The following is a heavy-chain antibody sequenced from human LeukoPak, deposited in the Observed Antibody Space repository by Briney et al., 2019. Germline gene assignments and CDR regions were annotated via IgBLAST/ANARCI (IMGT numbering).Heavy chain of an antibody. D-gene: IGHD4-23*01. CDR3: ARDQYGGILRNAFDI. J-gene: IGHJ3*02. CDR2: IYYSGST. CDR1: GGSISSSSYY. V-gene: IGHV4-39*07. Sequence: SETLSLTCTVSGGSISSSSYYWGWLRQPPGKGLEWIGSIYYSGSTYYNPSLKSRVTISVDTSKNQFSLKLSSVTAADTAVYCCARDQYGGILRNAFDIWGQGTMVTVSS.